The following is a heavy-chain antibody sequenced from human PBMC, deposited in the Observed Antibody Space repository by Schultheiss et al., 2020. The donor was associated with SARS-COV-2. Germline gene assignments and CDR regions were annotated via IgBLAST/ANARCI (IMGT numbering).Heavy chain of an antibody. Sequence: GESLKISCAASGFTFSSYGMHWVRQAPGKGLEWVAVIWYDGSNKYYADSVKGRFTISRDNSKNTLYLQMNSLRAEDTAVYYCASLSDSEDYWGQGTLVTVSS. J-gene: IGHJ4*02. CDR1: GFTFSSYG. V-gene: IGHV3-33*01. CDR2: IWYDGSNK. CDR3: ASLSDSEDY.